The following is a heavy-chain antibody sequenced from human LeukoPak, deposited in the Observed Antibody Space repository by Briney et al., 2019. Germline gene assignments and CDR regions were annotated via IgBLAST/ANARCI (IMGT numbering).Heavy chain of an antibody. V-gene: IGHV3-53*01. D-gene: IGHD3-22*01. Sequence: GGSLRLSCAASGLIVSNNYMSWVRQAPGKGLEWVSVMYSGGATLYGISVQGRFTISRDNSKNTLYLQMNSLRAEDTAIYFCARGVSSGSNVDPFDSWGQGTPVIVSS. CDR3: ARGVSSGSNVDPFDS. CDR1: GLIVSNNY. J-gene: IGHJ5*01. CDR2: MYSGGAT.